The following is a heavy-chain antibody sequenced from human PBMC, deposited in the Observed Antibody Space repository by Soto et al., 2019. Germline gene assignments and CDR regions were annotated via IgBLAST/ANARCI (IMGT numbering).Heavy chain of an antibody. D-gene: IGHD6-19*01. Sequence: QVQLLQSGAEVKKPGSSVRVSCEASGGTFRTYSISWVRQAPGQGLEWMGEIIPIFVTINYAQKFQGRLTITADESTATVYMDLRSLRSDDTALYYCAKGAVAGTPTSYYYYGMDVWGQGTTVTVSS. CDR1: GGTFRTYS. CDR2: IIPIFVTI. J-gene: IGHJ6*02. V-gene: IGHV1-69*12. CDR3: AKGAVAGTPTSYYYYGMDV.